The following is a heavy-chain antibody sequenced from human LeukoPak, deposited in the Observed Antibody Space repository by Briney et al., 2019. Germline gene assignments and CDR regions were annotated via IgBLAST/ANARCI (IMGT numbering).Heavy chain of an antibody. Sequence: GRSLRLSCAASGFTFSSYGMHWVRQAPGKGLEWVAVIWYDGSNKYYADSVKGRFTISRDNPKNTLYLQMNSLRAEDTAVYYCARDGYGFDYWGQGTLVTVSS. CDR1: GFTFSSYG. CDR3: ARDGYGFDY. V-gene: IGHV3-33*01. D-gene: IGHD1-1*01. CDR2: IWYDGSNK. J-gene: IGHJ4*02.